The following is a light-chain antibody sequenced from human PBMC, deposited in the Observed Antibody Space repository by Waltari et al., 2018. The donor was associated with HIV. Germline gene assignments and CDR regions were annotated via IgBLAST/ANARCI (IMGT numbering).Light chain of an antibody. V-gene: IGLV4-69*01. CDR1: SAHTSYA. CDR3: QTWGTGIWV. J-gene: IGLJ3*02. Sequence: QLVLTQSPSAPASLGASVTLTCTLSSAHTSYAIAWHQQQPEKGPRYLMKLNSDGSHSKGDGIPDRFSGSSSGAERYLTISSLQSEDEADYYCQTWGTGIWVFGGGTKLTGL. CDR2: LNSDGSH.